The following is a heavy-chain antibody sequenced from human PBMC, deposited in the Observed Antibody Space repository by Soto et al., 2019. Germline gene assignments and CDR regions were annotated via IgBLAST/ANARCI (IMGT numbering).Heavy chain of an antibody. CDR2: IRSKAYGGTT. J-gene: IGHJ4*02. V-gene: IGHV3-49*03. CDR1: GFTFGDYA. D-gene: IGHD3-16*02. CDR3: TLPDYDYIWGSYRYESY. Sequence: GGSLRLSCTASGFTFGDYAMSWFRQAPGKGLEWVGFIRSKAYGGTTEYAASVKGRFTISRDDSKSIAYLQMNSLKTEDTAVYYCTLPDYDYIWGSYRYESYWGQGTLVTVSS.